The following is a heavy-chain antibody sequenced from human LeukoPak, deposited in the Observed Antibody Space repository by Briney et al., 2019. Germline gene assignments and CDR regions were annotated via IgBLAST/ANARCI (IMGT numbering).Heavy chain of an antibody. V-gene: IGHV3-30*03. CDR1: GLSFSTYC. D-gene: IGHD7-27*01. CDR2: ISHDGSDD. J-gene: IGHJ4*01. Sequence: SGGSLRLSCVASGLSFSTYCMHWVRHFPGKGREGVALISHDGSDDYYGDSVKGRFTISRHNSQNTLYLQMNSLGPEDTALYYCVAPSTVPSNWETLEYWGHGTLVTVSS. CDR3: VAPSTVPSNWETLEY.